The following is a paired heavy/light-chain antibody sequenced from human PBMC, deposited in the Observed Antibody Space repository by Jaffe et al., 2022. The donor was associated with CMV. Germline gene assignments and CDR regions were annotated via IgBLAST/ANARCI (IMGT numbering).Light chain of an antibody. Sequence: EIVLTQSPGTLSLSPGERATFSCRASQSVTSSSLAWYQQKPGQTPRLLIYGASSRATGIPDRFSGSGSGTDFTLTISRLEPEDSAVYYCQHYGTSPPITFGPGTKVDIK. CDR2: GAS. J-gene: IGKJ3*01. CDR3: QHYGTSPPIT. V-gene: IGKV3-20*01. CDR1: QSVTSSS.
Heavy chain of an antibody. CDR3: ARSVSEPLGLAVARYMDV. D-gene: IGHD6-19*01. V-gene: IGHV3-33*08. J-gene: IGHJ6*03. CDR2: IWFDGKNK. CDR1: GFTFTSYG. Sequence: QVQLVESGGGVVQPGRSLRLSCAASGFTFTSYGMHWVRQAPGKGLEWVAVIWFDGKNKYYADSVKGRFTISRDNSKNTLSLQMNSLRAEDTAVYYCARSVSEPLGLAVARYMDVWGKGATVTVS.